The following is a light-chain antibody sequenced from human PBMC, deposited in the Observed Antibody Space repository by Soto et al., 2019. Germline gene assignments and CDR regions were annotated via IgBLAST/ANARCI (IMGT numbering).Light chain of an antibody. V-gene: IGKV3-20*01. CDR2: GAS. J-gene: IGKJ1*01. Sequence: EFVLTQSPGTLSLSPVEKATLSCRSSQSVSSSYLAWYQQKLGQAPRLLIYGASTRATGIPARFSGSGSGTDFTLTISSLEPEDFAVYYCQQYGSLPRTFGQGTKVDI. CDR3: QQYGSLPRT. CDR1: QSVSSSY.